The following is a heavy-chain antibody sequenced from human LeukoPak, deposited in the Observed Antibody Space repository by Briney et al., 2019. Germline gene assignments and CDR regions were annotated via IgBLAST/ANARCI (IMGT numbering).Heavy chain of an antibody. J-gene: IGHJ4*02. D-gene: IGHD2-15*01. V-gene: IGHV3-7*01. CDR3: ARSVVVVAAHDY. CDR1: GFTFSSYW. CDR2: MKQDVSEK. Sequence: GGSPRLSCAASGFTFSSYWMSWVRQAPGKGLEWVANMKQDVSEKYYVDSVKGRFTISRDNAKNSLYLQMNSLRPEDTAVYYCARSVVVVAAHDYWGQGTLVTVSS.